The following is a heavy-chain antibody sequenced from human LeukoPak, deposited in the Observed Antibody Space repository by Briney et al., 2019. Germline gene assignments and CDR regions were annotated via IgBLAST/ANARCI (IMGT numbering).Heavy chain of an antibody. Sequence: SETLSLTCTVSGGSITGYYWSWIRQPPGKGLEWIAYMYYSGSTYYNPSLKSRVTMSADTSKNQLSLKLSSVTAADTAVYYCARPYYYDSRIDPWGQGILVTVSS. V-gene: IGHV4-30-4*08. D-gene: IGHD3-22*01. CDR3: ARPYYYDSRIDP. CDR1: GGSITGYY. J-gene: IGHJ5*02. CDR2: MYYSGST.